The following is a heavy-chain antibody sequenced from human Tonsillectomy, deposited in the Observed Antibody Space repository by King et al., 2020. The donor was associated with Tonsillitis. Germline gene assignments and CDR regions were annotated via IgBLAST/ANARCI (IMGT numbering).Heavy chain of an antibody. CDR2: IRSKAYGWTT. D-gene: IGHD3-3*01. V-gene: IGHV3-49*03. Sequence: VQLVESGGGLVQPGRSLRLSCTASGFTFGDYAMSWFRQAPGKGLEWLGFIRSKAYGWTTEYAASVKGGFTISRDDSKSIAYLQMNSLKTEDTAVYYCTRDQVFWSGYWGINAFDIWGQGTMVTVSS. J-gene: IGHJ3*02. CDR3: TRDQVFWSGYWGINAFDI. CDR1: GFTFGDYA.